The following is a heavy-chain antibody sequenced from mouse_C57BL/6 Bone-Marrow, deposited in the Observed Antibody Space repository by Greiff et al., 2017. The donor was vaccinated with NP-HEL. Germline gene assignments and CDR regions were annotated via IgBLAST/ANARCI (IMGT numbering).Heavy chain of an antibody. CDR1: EYEFPSHD. V-gene: IGHV5-2*01. Sequence: EVQVVESGGGLVQPGASLKLSCESNEYEFPSHDMSWVRKTPEKRLELVAAINSDGGSTYYPDTMERRFIISRDNTKKTLYLQMSSLRSEDTALYYCASLGLLPPSFDYWGQGTTLTVSS. CDR3: ASLGLLPPSFDY. CDR2: INSDGGST. J-gene: IGHJ2*01. D-gene: IGHD2-10*01.